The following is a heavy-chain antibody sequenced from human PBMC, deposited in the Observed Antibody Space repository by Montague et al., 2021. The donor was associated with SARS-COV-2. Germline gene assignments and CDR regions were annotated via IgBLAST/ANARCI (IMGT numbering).Heavy chain of an antibody. Sequence: SETLSLTCAVSGVSITSTNWWSLVRQPPGKGPEWIGEISYGGIATXNPSLKSRATISMDRSRNLFSLKLSSVTAAGTAIYYCAGKVLTVPADYWGQGTLVTVS. V-gene: IGHV4-4*02. CDR3: AGKVLTVPADY. D-gene: IGHD4-11*01. J-gene: IGHJ4*02. CDR1: GVSITSTNW. CDR2: ISYGGIA.